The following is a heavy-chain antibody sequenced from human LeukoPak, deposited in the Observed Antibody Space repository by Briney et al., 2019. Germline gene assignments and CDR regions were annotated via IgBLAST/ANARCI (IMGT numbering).Heavy chain of an antibody. CDR3: AKDRETYEYTFDY. V-gene: IGHV3-33*06. CDR2: MWYDGSKD. Sequence: GGSLRLSCAASGFSFSTYGIHWVRQAPGKGLEWVAVMWYDGSKDYYAVSVKGRFTISRDTSKNTLYLQMNNLRAEDTAVYYCAKDRETYEYTFDYWGQGTLVTVSS. D-gene: IGHD6-6*01. CDR1: GFSFSTYG. J-gene: IGHJ4*02.